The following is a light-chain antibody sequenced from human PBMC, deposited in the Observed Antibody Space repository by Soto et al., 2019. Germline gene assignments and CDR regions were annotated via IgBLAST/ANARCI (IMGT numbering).Light chain of an antibody. V-gene: IGKV2-30*01. CDR3: MQGTHWPPTWT. Sequence: DVVMTQSPLSLPVTLGQPASISCRSSQSLVYSDGNTYLNWFQQRPGPSPRRLIYKVSNRDSGVPDRFSGSGSGTDFTLKISRVEAEDVGVYYCMQGTHWPPTWTFGQGTKVESK. CDR1: QSLVYSDGNTY. J-gene: IGKJ1*01. CDR2: KVS.